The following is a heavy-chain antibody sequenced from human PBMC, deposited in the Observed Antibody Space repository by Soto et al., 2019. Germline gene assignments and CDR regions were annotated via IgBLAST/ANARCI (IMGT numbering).Heavy chain of an antibody. J-gene: IGHJ6*02. CDR2: IWYDGSNK. Sequence: PGGSLRLSCAASGFTFSSYGMHWVRQAPGKGLEWVAVIWYDGSNKYYADSVKGRFTISRDNSKNTLYLQMNSLRAEDTAVYYCARMGGDWGGGYGMDVWGQGTTVTVSS. D-gene: IGHD2-21*02. CDR1: GFTFSSYG. CDR3: ARMGGDWGGGYGMDV. V-gene: IGHV3-33*01.